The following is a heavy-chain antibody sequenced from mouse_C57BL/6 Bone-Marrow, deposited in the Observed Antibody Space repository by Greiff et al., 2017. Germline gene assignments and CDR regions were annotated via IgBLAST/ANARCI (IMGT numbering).Heavy chain of an antibody. Sequence: QVQLQQSGAELVKPGASVKISCKASGYAFSSYWMNWVKQRPGKGLEWIGQIYPGDGDTNYKGKFKGKATLTAYKSASTASMQLSSLTSEDSAVYFCAREGYYGYFDYWGQGTTLTVSS. CDR3: AREGYYGYFDY. J-gene: IGHJ2*01. CDR1: GYAFSSYW. V-gene: IGHV1-80*01. D-gene: IGHD1-1*01. CDR2: IYPGDGDT.